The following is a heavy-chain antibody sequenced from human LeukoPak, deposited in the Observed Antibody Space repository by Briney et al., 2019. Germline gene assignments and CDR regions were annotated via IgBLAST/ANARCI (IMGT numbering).Heavy chain of an antibody. D-gene: IGHD6-13*01. Sequence: GGSLRLSCAVSGFTFSSSWMHWVRQAPGKGLVWVSRINRDGSSTGYADSVKGRFAISRDNAKNTLYLQMNSLRAEDTAVYYCARDNWAGYSSSWYPDAFDIWGQGTMVTVSS. V-gene: IGHV3-74*01. J-gene: IGHJ3*02. CDR1: GFTFSSSW. CDR2: INRDGSST. CDR3: ARDNWAGYSSSWYPDAFDI.